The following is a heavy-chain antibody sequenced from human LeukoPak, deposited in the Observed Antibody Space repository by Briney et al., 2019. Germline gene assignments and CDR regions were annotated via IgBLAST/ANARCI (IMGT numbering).Heavy chain of an antibody. J-gene: IGHJ4*02. D-gene: IGHD4-23*01. CDR3: ARHPNHYGGNYYFDY. CDR2: IYYSGST. Sequence: SETLSLTCTVSGGSISSYYWSWIRQPPGKGLEWIGYIYYSGSTNYNPSLKSRVTISVDTSKNQFSLKLSSVTAADTAVYYCARHPNHYGGNYYFDYWGQGTLVTVSS. V-gene: IGHV4-59*08. CDR1: GGSISSYY.